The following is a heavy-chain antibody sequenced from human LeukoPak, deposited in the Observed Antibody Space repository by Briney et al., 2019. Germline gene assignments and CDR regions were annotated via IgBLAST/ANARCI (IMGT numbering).Heavy chain of an antibody. D-gene: IGHD5-12*01. CDR1: GFTFSSYS. CDR3: ARDRFGASSGYDRPPRGNMDV. Sequence: GGSLRLSCAASGFTFSSYSMNWVRQAPGKGLEWVSSTSSSSSYIYYADSVKGRFTISRDNAKNSLYLQMNSLRAEDTAVYYCARDRFGASSGYDRPPRGNMDVWGQGTTVTVSS. CDR2: TSSSSSYI. V-gene: IGHV3-21*01. J-gene: IGHJ6*02.